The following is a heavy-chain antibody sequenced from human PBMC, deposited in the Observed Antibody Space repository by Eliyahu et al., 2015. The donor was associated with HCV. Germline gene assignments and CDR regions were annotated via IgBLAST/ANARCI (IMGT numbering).Heavy chain of an antibody. J-gene: IGHJ4*02. CDR1: GGSISSSSYY. D-gene: IGHD6-13*01. V-gene: IGHV4-39*01. CDR2: IYYSGST. Sequence: QLQLQESGPGLVKPSETLSLTCTVSGGSISSSSYYWGWIRQPPGKGLEWIGRIYYSGSTYYNPSLKSRVTISVDTSKNQFSLKLSSVTAADTAVYYCARLNSAYSSSWYVVGPTTPKQVYFDYWGQGTLVTVSS. CDR3: ARLNSAYSSSWYVVGPTTPKQVYFDY.